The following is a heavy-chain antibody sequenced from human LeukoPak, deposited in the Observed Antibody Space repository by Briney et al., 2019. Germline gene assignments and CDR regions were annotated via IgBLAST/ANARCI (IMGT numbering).Heavy chain of an antibody. CDR3: ARALIAVPPGY. CDR2: VSAYNGNT. J-gene: IGHJ4*02. D-gene: IGHD6-19*01. V-gene: IGHV1-18*01. CDR1: GYTFTSYG. Sequence: AAVKVSCKASGYTFTSYGISWVRQAPGQGLEWMGWVSAYNGNTNYAQKLQGRVTMTTDTSTSTAYMELRSLRSDDTAVYYCARALIAVPPGYWGQGTLVTVSS.